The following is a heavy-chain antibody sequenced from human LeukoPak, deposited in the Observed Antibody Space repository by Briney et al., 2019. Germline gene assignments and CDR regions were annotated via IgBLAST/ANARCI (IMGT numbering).Heavy chain of an antibody. Sequence: GGSLRLSCAASEFTFSSYNMNWVRQAPGKGLEWVSYISSSSSTIYYADSVKGRFTISRDNAKNSLYLQMNSLRAEDTAVYYCARDSGSYEGPIYYYYGMDVWGQGTTVTVSS. V-gene: IGHV3-48*04. J-gene: IGHJ6*02. D-gene: IGHD1-26*01. CDR1: EFTFSSYN. CDR2: ISSSSSTI. CDR3: ARDSGSYEGPIYYYYGMDV.